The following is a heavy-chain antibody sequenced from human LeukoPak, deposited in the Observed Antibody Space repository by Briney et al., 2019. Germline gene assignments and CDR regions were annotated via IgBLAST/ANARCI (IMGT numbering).Heavy chain of an antibody. D-gene: IGHD1-1*01. J-gene: IGHJ4*02. CDR3: ARGHWSFDY. CDR2: SRNKANRYTT. Sequence: GGSLRLSCAVSGFIFSDYYMDWVRQAPGKGLEWLARSRNKANRYTTEYAASAKGRLTISRDESKNSLYLQMNLLRTDDTAVYYCARGHWSFDYLGQGTLVTVSS. V-gene: IGHV3-72*01. CDR1: GFIFSDYY.